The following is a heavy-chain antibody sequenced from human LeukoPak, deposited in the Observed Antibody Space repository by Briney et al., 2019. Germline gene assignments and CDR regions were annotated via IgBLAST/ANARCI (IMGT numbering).Heavy chain of an antibody. J-gene: IGHJ4*02. CDR3: AKESLRVVPSATFDY. V-gene: IGHV3-11*01. CDR1: GFTFSDYY. CDR2: ISSSGSTI. Sequence: GGSLRLSCAAPGFTFSDYYMSWIRQAPGKGLEWVSYISSSGSTIYYADSVKGRFTISRDNSKNTLYLQMHSLRAEDTAVYYCAKESLRVVPSATFDYWGQGTLVTVSS. D-gene: IGHD2-2*01.